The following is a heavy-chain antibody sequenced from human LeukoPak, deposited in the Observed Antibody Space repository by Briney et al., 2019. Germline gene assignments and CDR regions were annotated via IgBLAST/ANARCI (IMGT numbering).Heavy chain of an antibody. CDR3: ARDEALIGAFDI. D-gene: IGHD2/OR15-2a*01. V-gene: IGHV4-59*01. CDR1: GGSISSYY. Sequence: SETLSLTCTVSGGSISSYYWSWIRQPPGKGLEWIGYIYYSGSTNYNPSLKSRVTISVDTSKNQFSLKLSSVTAADTAVYYCARDEALIGAFDIWGQGTMVTVSS. J-gene: IGHJ3*02. CDR2: IYYSGST.